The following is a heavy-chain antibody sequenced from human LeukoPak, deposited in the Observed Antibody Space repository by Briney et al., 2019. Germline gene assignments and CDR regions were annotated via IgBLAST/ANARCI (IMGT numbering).Heavy chain of an antibody. J-gene: IGHJ6*02. Sequence: GGSLRLSCAASGFSLSGSVMHWVRQAPGKGLEWVGRIRTKDDSYASAYAASVKGRFSISRDDLQNTAYLQMHSLKSEDTAVYYCTRGEQLVHNFYFYGLDVWGQGTTVTVSS. V-gene: IGHV3-73*01. D-gene: IGHD6-13*01. CDR1: GFSLSGSV. CDR3: TRGEQLVHNFYFYGLDV. CDR2: IRTKDDSYAS.